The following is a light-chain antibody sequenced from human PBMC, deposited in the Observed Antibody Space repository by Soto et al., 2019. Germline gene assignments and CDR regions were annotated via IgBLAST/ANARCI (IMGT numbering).Light chain of an antibody. CDR2: NNN. V-gene: IGLV1-44*01. CDR1: SSNIGSNI. CDR3: AAWDDSLNGAI. Sequence: QSVLTQPPSASGTPGQRVTISCSGSSSNIGSNIVNWYQQLPRTAPKLLIYNNNQRPSGVPDRFSGSRSGTSASLAISGLQSEDEADYYCAAWDDSLNGAIFGGGTKVTVL. J-gene: IGLJ2*01.